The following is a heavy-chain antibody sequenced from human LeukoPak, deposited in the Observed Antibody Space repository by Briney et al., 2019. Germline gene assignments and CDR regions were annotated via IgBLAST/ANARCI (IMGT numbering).Heavy chain of an antibody. V-gene: IGHV3-23*01. J-gene: IGHJ3*02. CDR2: ISGTNGIT. Sequence: GGSLRLSCAASGFSFSITDMSWVRQTPGKGLEWVSGISGTNGITYYADPVKGRFTISRDNSKNTLYLQMHSLRAEDTAIYFCAKGGYFSFDMWGQGTKVTVSS. CDR1: GFSFSITD. D-gene: IGHD2-2*03. CDR3: AKGGYFSFDM.